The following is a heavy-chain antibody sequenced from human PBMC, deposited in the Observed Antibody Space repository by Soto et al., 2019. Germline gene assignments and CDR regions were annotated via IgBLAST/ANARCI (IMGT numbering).Heavy chain of an antibody. CDR1: GYTFTGYY. CDR3: ARGRAARIDY. Sequence: GASVKVSCKASGYTFTGYYRHWVRQAPGQGLEWMGWINPNSVGTNYAQKFQGWVTMTRDTSISTAYMELSRLRSDDTAVYYCARGRAARIDYWGQGTLVTLSS. J-gene: IGHJ4*02. V-gene: IGHV1-2*04. D-gene: IGHD6-6*01. CDR2: INPNSVGT.